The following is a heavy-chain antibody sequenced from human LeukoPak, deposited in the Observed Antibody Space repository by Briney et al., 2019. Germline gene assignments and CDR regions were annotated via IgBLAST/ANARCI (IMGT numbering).Heavy chain of an antibody. J-gene: IGHJ3*02. Sequence: SQTLSLTRTVSGGSISSGVYYWSCIRDHPGKGLEWIGYIYYSGSTYYNPSLKSRVTISVDTSMNQFSLKLTSVTAADTAVYFCASGLYYDILTGPAFDIWGQGTMVTVSS. V-gene: IGHV4-31*03. CDR2: IYYSGST. D-gene: IGHD3-9*01. CDR3: ASGLYYDILTGPAFDI. CDR1: GGSISSGVYY.